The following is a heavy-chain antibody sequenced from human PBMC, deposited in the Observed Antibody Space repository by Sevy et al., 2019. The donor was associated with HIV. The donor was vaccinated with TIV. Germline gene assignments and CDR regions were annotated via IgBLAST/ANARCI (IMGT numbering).Heavy chain of an antibody. CDR3: ARGSSNWGYNWFDP. D-gene: IGHD7-27*01. Sequence: ASVKVSCKASGCTFIGYYIHWVRQAPGQGLEWMGWINPNTGDTNYAQKFQGRVTMTRDTSISTAYMELNSLTSDDTAVYYCARGSSNWGYNWFDPWGQGTLVTVSS. V-gene: IGHV1-2*02. CDR1: GCTFIGYY. J-gene: IGHJ5*02. CDR2: INPNTGDT.